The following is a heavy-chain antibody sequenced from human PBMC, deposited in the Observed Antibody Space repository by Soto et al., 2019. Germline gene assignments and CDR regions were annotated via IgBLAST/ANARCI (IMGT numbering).Heavy chain of an antibody. D-gene: IGHD3-3*01. V-gene: IGHV3-23*01. CDR2: ISGSGGST. J-gene: IGHJ6*02. Sequence: LRLSCAASGFTFSSYAMSWVRQAPGKGLEWVSAISGSGGSTYYADSVKGRFTISRDNSKNTLYLQMNSLRAEDTAVYYCATSFGVVTHPRYYYYGMDVWGQGTTVTVSS. CDR1: GFTFSSYA. CDR3: ATSFGVVTHPRYYYYGMDV.